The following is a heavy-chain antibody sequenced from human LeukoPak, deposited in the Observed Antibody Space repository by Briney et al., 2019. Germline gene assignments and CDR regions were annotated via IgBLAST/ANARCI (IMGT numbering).Heavy chain of an antibody. Sequence: PGGSPRLSCAASGFTFDDYAMHWVRQAPGKGLEWVSGISWNSGSIGYADSVKGRFTISRDNAKNSLYLQMNSLRAEDTAVYYCAREPPEGYYFDYWGQGTLVTVSS. CDR1: GFTFDDYA. CDR3: AREPPEGYYFDY. V-gene: IGHV3-9*01. CDR2: ISWNSGSI. J-gene: IGHJ4*02.